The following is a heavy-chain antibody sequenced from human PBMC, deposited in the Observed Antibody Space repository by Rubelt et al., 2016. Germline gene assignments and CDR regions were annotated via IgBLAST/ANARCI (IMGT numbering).Heavy chain of an antibody. D-gene: IGHD1-1*01. CDR3: ARSTWMGSYYYMDV. Sequence: QLQLQESGPGLVKPSETLSVTCTVSGDSISSSTYYWGWIRQPPGKGLEWIGSIYYSGSAYYNPSLKSRVTISVDTSKNQVSLRLRSVTAADTAGDYCARSTWMGSYYYMDVWGLGTTVTVSS. J-gene: IGHJ6*03. CDR1: GDSISSSTYY. CDR2: IYYSGSA. V-gene: IGHV4-39*07.